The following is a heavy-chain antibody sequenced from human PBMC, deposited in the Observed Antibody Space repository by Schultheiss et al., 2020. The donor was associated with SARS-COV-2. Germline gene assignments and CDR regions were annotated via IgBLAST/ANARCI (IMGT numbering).Heavy chain of an antibody. V-gene: IGHV3-21*04. CDR1: GFTFSNYA. D-gene: IGHD3-10*01. J-gene: IGHJ6*02. CDR2: ISGSGTTI. CDR3: ARDNTYYGPMDV. Sequence: GESLKISCAASGFTFSNYAMNWVRQAPGKGLEWISSISGSGTTIYYADSLKGRFTISRDNAKISLYLQMNSLRAEDTAIYYCARDNTYYGPMDVWGQGTTVTVSS.